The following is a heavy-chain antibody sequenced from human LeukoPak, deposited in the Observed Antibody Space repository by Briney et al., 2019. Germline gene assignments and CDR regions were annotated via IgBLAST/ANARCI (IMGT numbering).Heavy chain of an antibody. V-gene: IGHV1-2*02. CDR1: GYTFTDYY. Sequence: ASVTVSFMASGYTFTDYYMHWVRQAPGQGREGMGWINPNSGGTNYAQKFQGRVTMTRDTSISTAYMELSRLRSDDTAVYYCVGYSGYDPFDYWGQGTLVTVSS. J-gene: IGHJ4*02. CDR2: INPNSGGT. CDR3: VGYSGYDPFDY. D-gene: IGHD5-12*01.